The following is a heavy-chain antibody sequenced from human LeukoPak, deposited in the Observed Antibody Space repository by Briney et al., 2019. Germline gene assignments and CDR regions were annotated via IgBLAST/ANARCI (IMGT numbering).Heavy chain of an antibody. Sequence: ASVKVSCKASGYTFSSYDINWVRQATGQGLEWMGWMNPNSGNTGYAQKFQGRVTMTRNTSISTAYMELSSLRSEDTAVYYCARGTYSSSWSYYYYYYGMDVWGQGTTVTVSS. CDR2: MNPNSGNT. J-gene: IGHJ6*02. CDR1: GYTFSSYD. D-gene: IGHD6-13*01. CDR3: ARGTYSSSWSYYYYYYGMDV. V-gene: IGHV1-8*01.